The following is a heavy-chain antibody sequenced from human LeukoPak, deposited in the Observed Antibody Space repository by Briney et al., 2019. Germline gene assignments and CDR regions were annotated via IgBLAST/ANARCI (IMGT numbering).Heavy chain of an antibody. D-gene: IGHD2-2*01. J-gene: IGHJ3*02. CDR3: AAGGYCSSTSCHAGAFDI. CDR2: ISAYNGNT. Sequence: ASVKVSCKASGYTFTSYGISWVRQAPGQGLEWMGWISAYNGNTNYAQKLQGRVTMTTDTSTSTAYMELRSLRSDDTAVYYCAAGGYCSSTSCHAGAFDIWGQGTMVTVSS. CDR1: GYTFTSYG. V-gene: IGHV1-18*01.